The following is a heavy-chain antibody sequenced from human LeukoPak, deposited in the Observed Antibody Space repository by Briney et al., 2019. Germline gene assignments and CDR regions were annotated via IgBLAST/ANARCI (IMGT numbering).Heavy chain of an antibody. CDR2: MNPNSGNT. D-gene: IGHD2-2*01. V-gene: IGHV1-8*02. CDR3: ARSPQKYCSSTSCSYYYYYMDV. Sequence: ASVKVSCKASGYTFTSYYMHWVRQATGQGLEWMGWMNPNSGNTGYAQKFQGRVTMTRNTSISTAYMELSSLRSEDTAVYYCARSPQKYCSSTSCSYYYYYMDVWGKGTTVTISS. CDR1: GYTFTSYY. J-gene: IGHJ6*03.